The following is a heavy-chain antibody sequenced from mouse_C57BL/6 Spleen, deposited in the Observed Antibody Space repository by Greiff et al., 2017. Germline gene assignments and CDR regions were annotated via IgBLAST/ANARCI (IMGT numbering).Heavy chain of an antibody. CDR2: INPNNGGT. CDR1: GYTFTDYY. J-gene: IGHJ2*01. V-gene: IGHV1-26*01. Sequence: EVQLQQSGPELVKPGASVKISCKASGYTFTDYYMNWVKQSHGKSLEWIGDINPNNGGTSYNQKFKGKATLTVDKSSSTAYMELRSLTSEDSAVYYCARSDGYYSFDYWGQGTTLTVSS. D-gene: IGHD2-3*01. CDR3: ARSDGYYSFDY.